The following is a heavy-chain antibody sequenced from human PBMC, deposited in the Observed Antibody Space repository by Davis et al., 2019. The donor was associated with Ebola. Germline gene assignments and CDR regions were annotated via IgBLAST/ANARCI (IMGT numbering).Heavy chain of an antibody. J-gene: IGHJ4*02. CDR1: GFSVSANY. CDR3: ARGPSTGNSFSY. CDR2: IKQDGSEK. Sequence: GGSLRLSCAASGFSVSANYMNWVRQAPGKGLEWVANIKQDGSEKYYVDSVKGRFTISRDNAKNSLYLQMNSLRAEDTAVYYCARGPSTGNSFSYWGQGTLATVSS. D-gene: IGHD6-13*01. V-gene: IGHV3-7*01.